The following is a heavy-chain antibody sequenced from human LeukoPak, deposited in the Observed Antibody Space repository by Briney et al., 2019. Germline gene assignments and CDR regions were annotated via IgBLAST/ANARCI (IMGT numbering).Heavy chain of an antibody. CDR1: GGSISSHY. CDR2: IYYSGST. V-gene: IGHV4-59*11. CDR3: ARRVDTAILRGFGP. D-gene: IGHD5-18*01. Sequence: SETLSLTCTVSGGSISSHYWSWIRQPPGKGLEWIGYIYYSGSTNYNPSLKSRVTISVDTSKNQFSLKLSSVTAADTAVYYCARRVDTAILRGFGPWGQGTLVTVSS. J-gene: IGHJ5*02.